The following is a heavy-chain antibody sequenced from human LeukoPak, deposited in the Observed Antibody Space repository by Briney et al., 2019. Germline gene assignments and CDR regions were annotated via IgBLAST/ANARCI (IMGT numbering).Heavy chain of an antibody. J-gene: IGHJ4*02. CDR1: GYTFTGYY. V-gene: IGHV1-2*02. CDR2: INPNSGGT. Sequence: ASVKVSCKASGYTFTGYYIHWVRQAPGQGLEWMGWINPNSGGTNSAQKFQGRVTMTRDTSISTAYMELSRLRSDDTAVYYCARDGEHLTYYYDSSGYQIDYWGQGTLVTVSS. D-gene: IGHD3-22*01. CDR3: ARDGEHLTYYYDSSGYQIDY.